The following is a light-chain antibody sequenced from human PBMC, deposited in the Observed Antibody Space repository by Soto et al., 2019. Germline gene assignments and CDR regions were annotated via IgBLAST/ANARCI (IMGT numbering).Light chain of an antibody. CDR1: EDISTW. V-gene: IGKV1-12*01. J-gene: IGKJ5*01. CDR2: AAS. Sequence: DIQMTQSRSSVSASVGDRVTITVRCSEDISTWLAWYQQKPGKAPKLLIYAASSLQSGVPSRFSGSGSGTDFTLTISSLQPEDFATYYCQHADSFPLITFGQGTRLEIK. CDR3: QHADSFPLIT.